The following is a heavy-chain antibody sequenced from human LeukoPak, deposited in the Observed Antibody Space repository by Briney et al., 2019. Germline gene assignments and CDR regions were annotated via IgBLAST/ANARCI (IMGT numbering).Heavy chain of an antibody. CDR3: AKAGAAAGGGYYYYGMDV. D-gene: IGHD6-13*01. Sequence: GGSMRLSCAASGFTFSSYGMHWVRQAPGKGLEWVAVISYDGSNKYYADSVKGRFTISRDNSKNTLYLQMNSLRAEDTAVYYCAKAGAAAGGGYYYYGMDVWGQGTTGTVSS. CDR2: ISYDGSNK. CDR1: GFTFSSYG. J-gene: IGHJ6*02. V-gene: IGHV3-30*18.